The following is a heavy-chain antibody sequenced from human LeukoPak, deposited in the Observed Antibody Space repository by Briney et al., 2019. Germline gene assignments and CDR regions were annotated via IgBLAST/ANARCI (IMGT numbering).Heavy chain of an antibody. D-gene: IGHD6-19*01. CDR1: GGSIGGHTFY. V-gene: IGHV4-39*01. CDR2: IYYNGKT. J-gene: IGHJ3*02. CDR3: ARLTALAGHRGAFDI. Sequence: PSETLSLTCNVSGGSIGGHTFYWDWIRQPPGKGLEWIATIYYNGKTFYNPSLKSRVALSIDMSKSQFSLHLSSVTAADTAIYFCARLTALAGHRGAFDIWGPGTMVTVSS.